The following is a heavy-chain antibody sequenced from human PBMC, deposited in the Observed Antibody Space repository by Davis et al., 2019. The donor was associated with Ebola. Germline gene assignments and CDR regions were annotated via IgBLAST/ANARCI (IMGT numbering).Heavy chain of an antibody. Sequence: ASVKVSCKTSGYSFTSQHMHWVRQVPGQGLEWMGIINPSGGSTSYAQNLQDRVTMTRDTSTSTVYMELRSLTSDDTAEYYCARGRNGGWDFDYWGQGTRVTVSS. J-gene: IGHJ4*02. D-gene: IGHD6-19*01. CDR3: ARGRNGGWDFDY. V-gene: IGHV1-46*01. CDR2: INPSGGST. CDR1: GYSFTSQH.